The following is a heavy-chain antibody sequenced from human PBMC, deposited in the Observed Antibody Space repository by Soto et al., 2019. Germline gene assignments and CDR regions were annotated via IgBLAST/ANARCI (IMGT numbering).Heavy chain of an antibody. Sequence: SSETLSLTCAVSGGSISTSRYYWGWIRQPPGKGLEWIGSIYYSGNTYYNPSLKSRVTKSVDKAKNQFSLRLSSVTAADTAVYYCARHSYSSGWWVDYWGRGTLVTVSS. V-gene: IGHV4-39*01. CDR1: GGSISTSRYY. J-gene: IGHJ4*02. CDR3: ARHSYSSGWWVDY. CDR2: IYYSGNT. D-gene: IGHD6-19*01.